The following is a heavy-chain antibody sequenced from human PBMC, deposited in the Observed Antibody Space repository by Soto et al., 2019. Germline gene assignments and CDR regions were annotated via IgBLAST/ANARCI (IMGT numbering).Heavy chain of an antibody. D-gene: IGHD2-21*02. V-gene: IGHV1-3*05. CDR3: ARSCVVVTDFDD. Sequence: QVQLVQSGAEEKKPGASVKVSCKASGYTFTSYAMHWVRQAPGQRLECMGWINAGNGNTKYSQKFQSRVTITRDTSENRVYMEMISLRYKDIFVYYFARSCVVVTDFDDWGQGSLVTGSS. CDR2: INAGNGNT. CDR1: GYTFTSYA. J-gene: IGHJ4*02.